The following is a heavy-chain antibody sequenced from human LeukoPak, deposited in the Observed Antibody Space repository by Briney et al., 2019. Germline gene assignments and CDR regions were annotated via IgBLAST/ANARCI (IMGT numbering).Heavy chain of an antibody. CDR2: INPNSGGT. V-gene: IGHV1-2*02. Sequence: ASVKVSCKASGYTFTGYYMHWVRQAPGQGLEWMGWINPNSGGTNYAQKFQGRVTMTRDTSTSTAYMELSRLRSDDTAVYYCARDAGYSYPLDAFDIWGQGTMVTVSS. D-gene: IGHD5-18*01. J-gene: IGHJ3*02. CDR1: GYTFTGYY. CDR3: ARDAGYSYPLDAFDI.